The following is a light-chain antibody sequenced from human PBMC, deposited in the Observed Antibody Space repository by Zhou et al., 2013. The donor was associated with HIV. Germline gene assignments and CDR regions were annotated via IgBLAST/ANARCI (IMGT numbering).Light chain of an antibody. V-gene: IGKV3-20*01. CDR1: QSVDTR. Sequence: EIVLTQSPVTLSLSPGEGVTLSCRASQSVDTRLAWYQQRPGQAPRLLIYGASSRATGIPDRFSGSGSGTDFTLTISRLEPEDFAVYYCQHYGSSPPYTFGQGTKLEIK. CDR2: GAS. J-gene: IGKJ2*01. CDR3: QHYGSSPPYT.